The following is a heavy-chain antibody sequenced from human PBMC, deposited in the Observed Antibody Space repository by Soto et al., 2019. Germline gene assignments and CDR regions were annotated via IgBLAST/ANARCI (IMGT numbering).Heavy chain of an antibody. CDR1: GGSISGYY. Sequence: SETLSLTCNVSGGSISGYYWAWIRQPPGKGLEWIGYISFTGSTNYIPSLKSRVTISVDTSKNQFSLKLSSVTAADTAVYYCATRTVFRPLDCWGQGTLVTVSS. J-gene: IGHJ4*02. CDR3: ATRTVFRPLDC. CDR2: ISFTGST. V-gene: IGHV4-59*01.